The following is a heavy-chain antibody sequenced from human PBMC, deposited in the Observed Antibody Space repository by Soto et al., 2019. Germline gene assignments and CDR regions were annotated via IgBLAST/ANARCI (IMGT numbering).Heavy chain of an antibody. CDR3: ARSELTLAPPDYYYYYGMDV. CDR1: GYSFTSYW. CDR2: IYPGDSDT. V-gene: IGHV5-51*01. D-gene: IGHD1-26*01. J-gene: IGHJ6*02. Sequence: PGESLKISCKGSGYSFTSYWIGWVRQMPGKGLEWMGIIYPGDSDTRYSPSFQGQVTISADKSISTAYLQWSSLKASDTAMYYCARSELTLAPPDYYYYYGMDVWGQGTTVTVSS.